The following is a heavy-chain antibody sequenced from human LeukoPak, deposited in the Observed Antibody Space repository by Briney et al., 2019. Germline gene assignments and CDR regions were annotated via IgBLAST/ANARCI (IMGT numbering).Heavy chain of an antibody. Sequence: PGGSLRLSCVASGFMFNKYGMSWVRQAPGKGLEWVSVISGGSGRTYYGDSVKGRFTISRDNSKNTVYLQMNSLRAEDTAVYYCAKDVRDIVVLIDTYMYWGQGTLVTVSS. CDR1: GFMFNKYG. CDR2: ISGGSGRT. V-gene: IGHV3-23*01. D-gene: IGHD2-21*01. J-gene: IGHJ4*02. CDR3: AKDVRDIVVLIDTYMY.